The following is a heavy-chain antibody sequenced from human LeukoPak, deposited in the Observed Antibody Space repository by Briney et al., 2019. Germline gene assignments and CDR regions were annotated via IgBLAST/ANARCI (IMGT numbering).Heavy chain of an antibody. CDR1: GGSISSYY. V-gene: IGHV4-59*01. Sequence: PSETLSLTCTVSGGSISSYYWSWIRQPPGKGLEWIGYIYYSGSTNYNPSLKSRVTISVDTSKNQFSLKLSSVTAADTAVYYCARETTDAFDIWGQGTMVTVSS. CDR2: IYYSGST. D-gene: IGHD4-11*01. CDR3: ARETTDAFDI. J-gene: IGHJ3*02.